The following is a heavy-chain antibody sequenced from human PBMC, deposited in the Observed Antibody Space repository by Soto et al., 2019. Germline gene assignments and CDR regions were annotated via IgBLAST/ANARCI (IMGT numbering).Heavy chain of an antibody. CDR2: ISYDGSNK. CDR1: GFTFSSYG. CDR3: ARGTYYYDSSGYYAY. D-gene: IGHD3-22*01. J-gene: IGHJ4*02. Sequence: SCAASGFTFSSYGMHWVRQAPGKGLEWVAVISYDGSNKYYADSVKGRFTISRDNAKNTLYLQMNSLRADDTAVYYCARGTYYYDSSGYYAYWGQGTLVT. V-gene: IGHV3-30*03.